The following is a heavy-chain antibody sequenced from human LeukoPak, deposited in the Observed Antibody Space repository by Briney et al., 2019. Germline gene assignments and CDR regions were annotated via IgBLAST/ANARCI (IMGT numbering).Heavy chain of an antibody. CDR2: IYTSGST. D-gene: IGHD3-10*01. CDR3: ARDNYGSGMAWFDP. J-gene: IGHJ5*02. V-gene: IGHV4-4*07. CDR1: GGSISSYY. Sequence: SETLSLTCTVSGGSISSYYWSWIRQPAGKGLEWIGRIYTSGSTNYNPSLKSRVTMSVDTSKNQFSLKLSSVTAADTAVYYCARDNYGSGMAWFDPWGQGTLVTVPS.